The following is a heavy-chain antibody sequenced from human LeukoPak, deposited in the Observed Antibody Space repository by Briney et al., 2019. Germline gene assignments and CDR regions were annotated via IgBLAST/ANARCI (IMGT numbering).Heavy chain of an antibody. D-gene: IGHD3-16*01. CDR3: ARGRGITFGGVSFFRKWFDP. J-gene: IGHJ5*02. Sequence: PSETLSLTCAVYGGSFSGYYWSWIRQPPGKGLEWIGEINHSGSTNYNPSLKSRVTISVDTSKNLFSLKLSSVTAADTAVYYCARGRGITFGGVSFFRKWFDPWGQGTLVTVSS. V-gene: IGHV4-34*01. CDR1: GGSFSGYY. CDR2: INHSGST.